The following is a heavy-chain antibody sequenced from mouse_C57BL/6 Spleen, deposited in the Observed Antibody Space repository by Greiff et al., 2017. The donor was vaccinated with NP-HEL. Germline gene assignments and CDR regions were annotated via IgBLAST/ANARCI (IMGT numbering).Heavy chain of an antibody. CDR3: ARAFYDGYYVRAMDY. V-gene: IGHV1-39*01. Sequence: EVQGVESGPELVKPGASVKISCKASGYSFTDYNMNWVKQSNGKSLEWIGVINPNYGTTSYNQKFKGKATLTVDQSSSTAYMQLNSLTSEDSAVYYCARAFYDGYYVRAMDYWGQGTSVTVSS. D-gene: IGHD2-3*01. CDR1: GYSFTDYN. J-gene: IGHJ4*01. CDR2: INPNYGTT.